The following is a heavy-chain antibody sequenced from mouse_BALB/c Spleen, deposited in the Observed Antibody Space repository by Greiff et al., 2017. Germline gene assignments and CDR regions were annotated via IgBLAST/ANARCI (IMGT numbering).Heavy chain of an antibody. CDR2: ISSGGSYT. Sequence: EVKLQESGGDLVKPGGSLKLSCAASGFTFSSYGMSWVRQTPDKRLEWVATISSGGSYTYYPDSVKGRFTISRDNAKNTLYLQMSSLKSEDTAMYYCARDGYEAMDYWGQGTSVTVSS. D-gene: IGHD1-2*01. V-gene: IGHV5-6*01. CDR1: GFTFSSYG. CDR3: ARDGYEAMDY. J-gene: IGHJ4*01.